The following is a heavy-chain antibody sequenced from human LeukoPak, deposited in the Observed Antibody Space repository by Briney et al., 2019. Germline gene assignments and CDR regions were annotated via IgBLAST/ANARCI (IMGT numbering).Heavy chain of an antibody. J-gene: IGHJ3*02. Sequence: SVKVSCKASGGTFSSYAISWVRQAPGQGLEWMGGIIPIFGTANYAQKFQGRVTITADESTSTAYMELSSLRSEDTALYYCARVAHHYYDSGGLSRGAFDIWGQGTMVTVSS. CDR2: IIPIFGTA. D-gene: IGHD3-22*01. CDR1: GGTFSSYA. V-gene: IGHV1-69*01. CDR3: ARVAHHYYDSGGLSRGAFDI.